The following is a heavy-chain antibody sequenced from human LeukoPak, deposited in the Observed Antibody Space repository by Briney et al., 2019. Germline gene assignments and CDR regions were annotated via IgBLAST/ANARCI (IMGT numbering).Heavy chain of an antibody. D-gene: IGHD1-1*01. Sequence: GESLKISCKGSGYSFTSYWIAWVRQMPGKGLECMGIIYPGDSDTRYSPSSQGQVTISADKSISTAYLQWSSLRASDTAMYYCARLNLVSAPVEYWGQGTLVTVSS. CDR1: GYSFTSYW. V-gene: IGHV5-51*01. J-gene: IGHJ4*02. CDR3: ARLNLVSAPVEY. CDR2: IYPGDSDT.